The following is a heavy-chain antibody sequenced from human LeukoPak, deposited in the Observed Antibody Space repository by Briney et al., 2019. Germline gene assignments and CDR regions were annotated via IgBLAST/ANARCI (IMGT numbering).Heavy chain of an antibody. D-gene: IGHD1-26*01. V-gene: IGHV3-21*01. Sequence: PGGSLRLSCAASGFTFSSYSMNWVRQAPGKGLEWVSSISSSSSYIYYADSVKGRFTISRDNAKNSLYLQMNSRRAEDTAVYYCAGASGSYLVYWGQGTLVTVSP. CDR1: GFTFSSYS. CDR3: AGASGSYLVY. CDR2: ISSSSSYI. J-gene: IGHJ4*02.